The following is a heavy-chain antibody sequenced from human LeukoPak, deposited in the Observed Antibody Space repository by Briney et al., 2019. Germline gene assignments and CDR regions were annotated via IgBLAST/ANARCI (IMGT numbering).Heavy chain of an antibody. CDR3: ARGGSGYCSSTSCYVRVYYYYGMDV. J-gene: IGHJ6*02. Sequence: GASVKVSCKASGYTFTSYGISWVRQAPGQGLEWMGWISAYNGNTNYAQKLQGRVTMTTDTSTSTAYMELRSLRSDDTAVYYCARGGSGYCSSTSCYVRVYYYYGMDVWGQGTTVTVSS. CDR1: GYTFTSYG. V-gene: IGHV1-18*01. D-gene: IGHD2-2*01. CDR2: ISAYNGNT.